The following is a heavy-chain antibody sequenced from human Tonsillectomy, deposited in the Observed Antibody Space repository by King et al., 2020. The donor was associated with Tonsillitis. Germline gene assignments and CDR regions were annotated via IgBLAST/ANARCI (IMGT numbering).Heavy chain of an antibody. D-gene: IGHD4-23*01. CDR2: ISSSSSTK. CDR1: GFIFSSYS. J-gene: IGHJ6*02. CDR3: ARDFVDYGGIYYYYYGMDV. Sequence: VQLVESGGGLVQPGGSLRLSCAASGFIFSSYSMNWVRQAPGKGLEWVSYISSSSSTKYYADSVKGRFTISRDNAKNSLYLQMNSLRAEDTAVYYCARDFVDYGGIYYYYYGMDVWGQGTTVTVSS. V-gene: IGHV3-48*01.